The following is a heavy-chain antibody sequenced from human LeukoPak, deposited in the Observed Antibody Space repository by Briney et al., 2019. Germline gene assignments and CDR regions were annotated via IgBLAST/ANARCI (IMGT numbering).Heavy chain of an antibody. D-gene: IGHD6-19*01. CDR3: ARARSGSGWSY. CDR2: INHDGST. CDR1: GGSFSGYF. J-gene: IGHJ4*02. V-gene: IGHV4-34*01. Sequence: SETLSLTCAVYGGSFSGYFWSWIRQPPGKGLEWIGEINHDGSTNYNPSLKRRVTISVDTSKNQFLLKLSSVTAADTAVYYCARARSGSGWSYWGQGTLVTVSS.